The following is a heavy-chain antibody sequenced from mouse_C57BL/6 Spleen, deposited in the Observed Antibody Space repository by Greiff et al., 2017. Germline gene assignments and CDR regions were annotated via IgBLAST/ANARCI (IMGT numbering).Heavy chain of an antibody. CDR2: IDPSDSYT. V-gene: IGHV1-59*01. J-gene: IGHJ3*01. CDR1: GYTFTSYW. Sequence: QVQLQQPGAELVRPGTSVKLSCKASGYTFTSYWMHWVKQRPGQGLEWIGVIDPSDSYTNYNQKFKGKATLTVDTSTRAANMQLSSLTSEDSAVYYCARGQLRSLFAYWGQGTLVTVSA. D-gene: IGHD3-2*02. CDR3: ARGQLRSLFAY.